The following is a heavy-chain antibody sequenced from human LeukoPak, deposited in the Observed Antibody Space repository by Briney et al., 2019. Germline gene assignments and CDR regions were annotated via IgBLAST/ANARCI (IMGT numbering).Heavy chain of an antibody. CDR3: ARRVGATLYFDY. Sequence: GESLKISCKGSGYSFSSHWIGWVRQMPGKGLEWMGIIYPGDSDTRFSPSFQGRVTISADKSISTAYLQWNSLKASDTAIYYCARRVGATLYFDYWGQGTLVTVSS. V-gene: IGHV5-51*01. J-gene: IGHJ4*02. CDR2: IYPGDSDT. D-gene: IGHD1-26*01. CDR1: GYSFSSHW.